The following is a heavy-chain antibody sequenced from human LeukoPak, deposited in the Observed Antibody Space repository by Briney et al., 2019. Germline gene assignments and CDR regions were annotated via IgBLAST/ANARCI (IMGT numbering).Heavy chain of an antibody. D-gene: IGHD5-18*01. CDR1: GFTFSSYS. V-gene: IGHV3-48*04. CDR3: ARGEAMDGDAFDI. J-gene: IGHJ3*02. Sequence: PGGSLRLSCAASGFTFSSYSMNWVRQAPGKGLEWVSYISSSSSTIYYADSVKGRFSISRDNAKNSLYLQMNSLRAEDTAVYYCARGEAMDGDAFDIWGQGTMVTVSS. CDR2: ISSSSSTI.